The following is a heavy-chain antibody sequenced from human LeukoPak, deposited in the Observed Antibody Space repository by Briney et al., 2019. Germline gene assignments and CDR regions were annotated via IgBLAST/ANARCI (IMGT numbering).Heavy chain of an antibody. CDR3: ARFSGSGWSIYYFDY. CDR1: GYSFTSYW. V-gene: IGHV5-51*01. CDR2: IYPGDSDT. J-gene: IGHJ4*02. Sequence: GESLKISCKGSGYSFTSYWIGWVRQMPGKGLEWMGIIYPGDSDTRYSPPFQGQVTISADKSISTAYLQWSSLKASDTAVYYCARFSGSGWSIYYFDYWGQGTLVTVSS. D-gene: IGHD6-19*01.